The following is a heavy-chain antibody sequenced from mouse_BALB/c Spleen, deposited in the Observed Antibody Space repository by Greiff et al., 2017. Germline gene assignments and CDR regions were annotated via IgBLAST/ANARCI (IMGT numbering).Heavy chain of an antibody. V-gene: IGHV1-81*01. J-gene: IGHJ3*01. Sequence: VQLQQSGPELVKPGASVKMSCKASGYTFTDYVISWVKQRTGQGLEWIGEIYPGSGSTYYNEKFKGKATLTADKSSNTAYMQLSSLTSEDSAVYFCARSGGNYVSLFAYWGQGTLVTVSA. CDR3: ARSGGNYVSLFAY. CDR1: GYTFTDYV. D-gene: IGHD2-1*01. CDR2: IYPGSGST.